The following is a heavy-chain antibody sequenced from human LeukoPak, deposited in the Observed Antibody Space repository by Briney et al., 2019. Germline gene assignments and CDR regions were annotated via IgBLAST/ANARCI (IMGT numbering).Heavy chain of an antibody. V-gene: IGHV4-31*03. Sequence: SETLSLTCTVSGGSISSGGDYWSWIRQHPGKGLEWIGYIYYSGSTYYNPSLKSRVTISVNTSKNQFSLKLSSVTAADTAVYYCARGGGLTGYYRRDWFDPWGQGTLVTVSS. D-gene: IGHD3-9*01. CDR1: GGSISSGGDY. J-gene: IGHJ5*02. CDR2: IYYSGST. CDR3: ARGGGLTGYYRRDWFDP.